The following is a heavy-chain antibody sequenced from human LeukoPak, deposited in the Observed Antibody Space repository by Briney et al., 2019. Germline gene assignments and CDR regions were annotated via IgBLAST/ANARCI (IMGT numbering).Heavy chain of an antibody. V-gene: IGHV1-8*01. J-gene: IGHJ3*02. CDR2: MNPISGDT. CDR3: ARALGDAFDI. Sequence: ASVKVSCKASGYTFTSYDVNWVRQATGQGLEWMGWMNPISGDTGYALKFQGRVTMSRNTSISTAYMELGSLRAEDTAVYYCARALGDAFDIWGQGTMVTVSS. CDR1: GYTFTSYD.